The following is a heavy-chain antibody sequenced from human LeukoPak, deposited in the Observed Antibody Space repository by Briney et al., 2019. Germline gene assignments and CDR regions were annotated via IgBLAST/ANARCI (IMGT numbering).Heavy chain of an antibody. CDR3: TTEGPPPYYYYYMDV. Sequence: GGSLRLSCAASGFTFSNAWMSWVRQAPGKGLEWVGRIKSKTDGGTTDYAAPVKGRFTISRDDSKNTLYLQMNSLKTEDTAVYYCTTEGPPPYYYYYMDVWGKGTTVTVSS. J-gene: IGHJ6*03. D-gene: IGHD1-14*01. CDR2: IKSKTDGGTT. V-gene: IGHV3-15*01. CDR1: GFTFSNAW.